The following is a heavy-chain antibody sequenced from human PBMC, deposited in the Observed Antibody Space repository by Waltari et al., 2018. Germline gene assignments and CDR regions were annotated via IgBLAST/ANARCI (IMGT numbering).Heavy chain of an antibody. V-gene: IGHV4-38-2*01. CDR2: IYHSGST. J-gene: IGHJ4*02. CDR1: GYSISSGYY. CDR3: ARLSSSWYSDY. D-gene: IGHD6-13*01. Sequence: QVQLQESGPGLVKHSETLSLTCAVPGYSISSGYYWGGIRQTPGKGLWWIGSIYHSGSTYYNPYLKSRVTISVDTSKIHFSLKLSSVTAADTAVYYCARLSSSWYSDYWGQGTLVTVSS.